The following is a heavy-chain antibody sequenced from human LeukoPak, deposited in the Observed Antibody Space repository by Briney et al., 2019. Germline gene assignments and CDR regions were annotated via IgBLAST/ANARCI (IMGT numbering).Heavy chain of an antibody. Sequence: PGGSLRLSCAASGFTFSDYYMSWIRQAPGKGLEWVSYISSSSSYTNYADSVKGRFTISRDNAKNSLYLQMNSLRAEDTAVYYCARAASRTVFDYWGQGTLVTVSS. CDR3: ARAASRTVFDY. V-gene: IGHV3-11*06. CDR2: ISSSSSYT. CDR1: GFTFSDYY. D-gene: IGHD1-14*01. J-gene: IGHJ4*02.